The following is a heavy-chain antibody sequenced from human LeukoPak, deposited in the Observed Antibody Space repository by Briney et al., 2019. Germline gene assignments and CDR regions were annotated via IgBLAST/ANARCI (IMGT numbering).Heavy chain of an antibody. J-gene: IGHJ5*02. CDR2: ISGSGGST. Sequence: QTGGSLRLSCAASGFTFRDYWMTWVRQAPGKGLEWVSAISGSGGSTYYADSVKGRFTISRDNSKNTLYLQMNSLRAEDTAVYYCAKGSLGYCSSTSCYPYNWFDPWGQGTLVTVSS. D-gene: IGHD2-2*01. V-gene: IGHV3-23*01. CDR1: GFTFRDYW. CDR3: AKGSLGYCSSTSCYPYNWFDP.